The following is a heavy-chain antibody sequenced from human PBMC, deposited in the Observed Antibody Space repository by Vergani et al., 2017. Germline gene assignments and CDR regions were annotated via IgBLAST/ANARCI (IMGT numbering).Heavy chain of an antibody. V-gene: IGHV4-61*02. CDR2: IYVSGIT. D-gene: IGHD6-6*01. CDR1: GASINNAFYY. J-gene: IGHJ3*01. Sequence: QVQLQESGPGLVKPPQTLSLTCTVSGASINNAFYYWHWIRQPAGKGLEWIGRIYVSGITDYNSSLQSRFSMSVDTSKNQFSLTLTSVPAADTAVYYCARDNKQLRPRAFDLWGQGKMVAVS. CDR3: ARDNKQLRPRAFDL.